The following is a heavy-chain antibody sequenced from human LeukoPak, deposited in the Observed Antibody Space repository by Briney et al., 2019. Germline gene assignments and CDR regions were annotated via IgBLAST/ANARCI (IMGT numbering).Heavy chain of an antibody. CDR3: AKAKTWDWYYYYGMDV. Sequence: GASLRLSCAASGFTFSSYAMSWVRQAPGKGLEWVSAISGSGGSTYYADSVKGRFTISRDNSKNTLYLQMNSLRAEDTAVYYCAKAKTWDWYYYYGMDVWGQGTTVTVSS. V-gene: IGHV3-23*01. CDR1: GFTFSSYA. D-gene: IGHD1-26*01. J-gene: IGHJ6*02. CDR2: ISGSGGST.